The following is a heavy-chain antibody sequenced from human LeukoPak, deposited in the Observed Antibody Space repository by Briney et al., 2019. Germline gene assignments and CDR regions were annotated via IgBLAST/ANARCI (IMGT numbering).Heavy chain of an antibody. Sequence: GGSLRLSCAASGFTFRSYWMHWVRQAPGKGLVWVSRINTDGSTTSYADSVKGRFTVSRDNAKNTLYLQMNSLRAEDTAIYYCARLDEAFDNWGQGTLVTVSS. CDR3: ARLDEAFDN. CDR2: INTDGSTT. D-gene: IGHD5-24*01. J-gene: IGHJ4*02. V-gene: IGHV3-74*01. CDR1: GFTFRSYW.